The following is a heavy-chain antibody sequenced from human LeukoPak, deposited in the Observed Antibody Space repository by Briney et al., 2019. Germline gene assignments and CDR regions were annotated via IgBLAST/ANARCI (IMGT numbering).Heavy chain of an antibody. CDR1: GFTFSSYA. J-gene: IGHJ2*01. V-gene: IGHV3-30-3*01. CDR2: ISYDGSNK. D-gene: IGHD4-17*01. Sequence: PGGSLRLSCAASGFTFSSYAMHWVRQAPGKGLEWVAVISYDGSNKYYADSVKGRFTISRDNAKNSLYLQMDSLRAEDMALYYCAKAPSATVTTIGDWYFDLWGRGTLVTVSS. CDR3: AKAPSATVTTIGDWYFDL.